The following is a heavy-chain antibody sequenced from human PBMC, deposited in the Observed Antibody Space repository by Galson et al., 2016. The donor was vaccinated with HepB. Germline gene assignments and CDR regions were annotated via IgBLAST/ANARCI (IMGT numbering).Heavy chain of an antibody. J-gene: IGHJ5*02. CDR2: ISGNGGST. CDR1: GVTLRSYA. V-gene: IGHV3-23*01. D-gene: IGHD2-2*01. Sequence: SLRLSCAASGVTLRSYAMSWVRQAPGKGLEWVSVISGNGGSTYYADSVKGRFTISRDNSKNTLFLQMNSLRAEDTAVYYCAKGVCSTTSCYPGDWFDPWGQGTLVTVSP. CDR3: AKGVCSTTSCYPGDWFDP.